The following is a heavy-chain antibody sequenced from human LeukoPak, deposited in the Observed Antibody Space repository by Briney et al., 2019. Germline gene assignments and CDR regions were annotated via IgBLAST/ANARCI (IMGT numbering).Heavy chain of an antibody. Sequence: GGSLRLSCAASGFTLSNAWMSWVRQAPGKGLEWVGRIKSKTDGGTTDYAAPVKGRFTISRDDSKNTLYLQMNSLKTEDTAVYYCTTGPERSSSTSCYAVGVDYWGQGTLVTVSS. V-gene: IGHV3-15*01. J-gene: IGHJ4*02. D-gene: IGHD2-2*01. CDR1: GFTLSNAW. CDR2: IKSKTDGGTT. CDR3: TTGPERSSSTSCYAVGVDY.